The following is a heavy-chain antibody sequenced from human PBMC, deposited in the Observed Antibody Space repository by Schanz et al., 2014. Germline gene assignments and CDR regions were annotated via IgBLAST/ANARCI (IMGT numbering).Heavy chain of an antibody. D-gene: IGHD1-26*01. V-gene: IGHV4-4*02. J-gene: IGHJ4*02. Sequence: QVLLQESGPGVVKPSGTLSLTCAVSGGSIISSTWWGWVRQPPGKGLEWIGEIYHNGDTSFNPSLKSRATMSVNKSKTEFSLRLTSLTAADTALYYCVRGVGAWEQRIFDYWGKGTLVTVSS. CDR1: GGSIISSTW. CDR3: VRGVGAWEQRIFDY. CDR2: IYHNGDT.